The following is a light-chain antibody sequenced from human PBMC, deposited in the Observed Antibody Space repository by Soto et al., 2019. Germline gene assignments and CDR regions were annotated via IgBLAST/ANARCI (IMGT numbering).Light chain of an antibody. CDR1: QSVGNNF. Sequence: EIVLTQSPGTLSLSPGERAALSCRASQSVGNNFLGWYQQKPGQSPRLLIYHATNRATGIPDRFSGTASGTDFTLTISRLEPGDFAVYYCHQYASSPLTFGGGTKVEIK. V-gene: IGKV3-20*01. J-gene: IGKJ4*01. CDR2: HAT. CDR3: HQYASSPLT.